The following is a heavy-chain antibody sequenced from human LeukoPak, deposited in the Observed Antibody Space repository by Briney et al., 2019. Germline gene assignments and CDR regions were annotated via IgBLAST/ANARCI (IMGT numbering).Heavy chain of an antibody. CDR1: GYRFIDYW. V-gene: IGHV5-51*01. J-gene: IGHJ6*04. CDR2: AYPGDSDT. Sequence: GESLRISCKGSGYRFIDYWIGWVRQMPGKGLDWMGIAYPGDSDTRYSPSFQGQVTISVDKSISAAYLQWSRLKASDTAIYYCARRGWYNYNYYGMDVWGKGTTVTVSS. CDR3: ARRGWYNYNYYGMDV. D-gene: IGHD1-1*01.